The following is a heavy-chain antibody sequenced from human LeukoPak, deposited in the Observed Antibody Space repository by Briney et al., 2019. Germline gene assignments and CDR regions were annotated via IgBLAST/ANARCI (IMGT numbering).Heavy chain of an antibody. CDR3: ARLTWPFDDQTGFEY. CDR2: IKQDGSAK. V-gene: IGHV3-7*01. D-gene: IGHD3-9*01. Sequence: PGGSLRLSCVASGFNFNMFWMSWVRQAPGKGLEWVTNIKQDGSAKFYVGSVRGRFDISRDNARKSVFLQMNSLRVEDTAVYYCARLTWPFDDQTGFEYWGQGTLVTVS. J-gene: IGHJ4*02. CDR1: GFNFNMFW.